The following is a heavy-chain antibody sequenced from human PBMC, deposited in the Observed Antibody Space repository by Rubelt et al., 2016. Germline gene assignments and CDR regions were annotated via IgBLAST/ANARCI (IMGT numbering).Heavy chain of an antibody. D-gene: IGHD6-19*01. CDR2: ISTDGSTT. Sequence: GLVWVSRISTDGSTTSYADSVKGRFTISRDNSKNTLYLQMNSLRAEDTAVYYCARGSGWSGGPDYWGQGTLVTVSS. CDR3: ARGSGWSGGPDY. V-gene: IGHV3-74*01. J-gene: IGHJ4*02.